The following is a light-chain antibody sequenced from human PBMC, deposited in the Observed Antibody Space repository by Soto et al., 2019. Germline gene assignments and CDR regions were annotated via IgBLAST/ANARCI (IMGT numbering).Light chain of an antibody. CDR3: QQCNYWPQYT. CDR2: DAS. J-gene: IGKJ2*01. Sequence: EIVMTQSPATLSVSPGERATLSCRASQSINRNLAWYQQKPGQAPRLLIYDASTRATGIPARFSGSGSGTDFTHTINTLQSEDFAVYYYQQCNYWPQYTFGQGTKMDSK. CDR1: QSINRN. V-gene: IGKV3-15*01.